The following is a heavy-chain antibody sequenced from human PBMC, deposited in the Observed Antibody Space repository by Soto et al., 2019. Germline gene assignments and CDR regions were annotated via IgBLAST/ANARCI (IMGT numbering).Heavy chain of an antibody. V-gene: IGHV4-34*01. D-gene: IGHD4-17*01. CDR1: GGSFSGYY. Sequence: QVQLQQWGAGLLKPSETLSLTCAVYGGSFSGYYWSWIRQPPGKGLEWIGEINHSGSTNYNPSLKSRITISVDTSKNQFSVKLSSVTAADTAVYYCARDRGGYGDYPSFYYWGQGTLVTVSS. CDR2: INHSGST. J-gene: IGHJ4*02. CDR3: ARDRGGYGDYPSFYY.